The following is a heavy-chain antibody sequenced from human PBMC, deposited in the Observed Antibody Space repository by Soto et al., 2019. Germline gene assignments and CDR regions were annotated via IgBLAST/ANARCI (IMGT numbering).Heavy chain of an antibody. J-gene: IGHJ4*02. Sequence: GASVKVSCKVSGYTLTELSMHWVRQAPGKGLEWMGGFDPEDGETIYAQKFQGRVTMTEDTSTDTAYMELSSLRSEDTAVYYCATGGWYYDSSGYPNRDFDYWGQGTLVTVSS. D-gene: IGHD3-22*01. CDR2: FDPEDGET. CDR1: GYTLTELS. V-gene: IGHV1-24*01. CDR3: ATGGWYYDSSGYPNRDFDY.